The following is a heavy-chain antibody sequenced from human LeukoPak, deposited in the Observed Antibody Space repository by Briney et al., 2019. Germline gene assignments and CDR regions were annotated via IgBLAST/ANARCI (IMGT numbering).Heavy chain of an antibody. CDR1: GFTFSSYG. V-gene: IGHV3-30*18. D-gene: IGHD3-10*01. J-gene: IGHJ4*02. Sequence: PGRSLRLSCAASGFTFSSYGTHWVRQAPGKGLEWVAVISYDGSNKYYADSVKGRFTISRDNSKNTLYLQMNSLRAEDTAVYYCAKDAYYGSGSYCPDYWGQGTLVTVSS. CDR2: ISYDGSNK. CDR3: AKDAYYGSGSYCPDY.